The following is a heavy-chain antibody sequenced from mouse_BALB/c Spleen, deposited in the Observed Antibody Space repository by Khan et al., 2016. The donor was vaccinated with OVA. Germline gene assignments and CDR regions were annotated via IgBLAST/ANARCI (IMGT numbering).Heavy chain of an antibody. CDR1: GYSFTDYT. J-gene: IGHJ4*01. D-gene: IGHD2-1*01. CDR2: INPYNGGS. Sequence: VQLQQSGPELVKPGTSMKISCKASGYSFTDYTMNWVKQSHGKSLEWIGLINPYNGGSRYNQKFTGKATLTVDRSSSTAYMELLSLTSDDPAVYYCAKGGNYVGYSMDYWGQGTSVTVSS. CDR3: AKGGNYVGYSMDY. V-gene: IGHV1-18*01.